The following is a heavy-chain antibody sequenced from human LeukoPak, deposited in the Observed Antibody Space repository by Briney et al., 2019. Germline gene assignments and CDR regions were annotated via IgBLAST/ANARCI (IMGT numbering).Heavy chain of an antibody. CDR2: ISSSSSTI. V-gene: IGHV3-48*01. Sequence: GGSLRLSCAASGFTFSSYSMNWVRQAPGKGLEWVSYISSSSSTIYYADSVKGRFTISRDNSKNTLYLQMNSLRAEDTAVYYCARDLGAWSAGRGTKGDYWGQGTLVTVSS. J-gene: IGHJ4*02. CDR3: ARDLGAWSAGRGTKGDY. D-gene: IGHD4/OR15-4a*01. CDR1: GFTFSSYS.